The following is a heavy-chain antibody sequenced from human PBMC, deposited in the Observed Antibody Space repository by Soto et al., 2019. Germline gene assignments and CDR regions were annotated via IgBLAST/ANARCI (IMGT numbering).Heavy chain of an antibody. Sequence: EVQLLESGGGLVQPGGSLRLSCAASGFTFSSYAMSWVRQAPGKGLEWVSGISSSGSSTYYADSVKGRFTISRDNSKNTLYLQMNSLRAEDTAVYYCARTPNYYASSGWVFQHWGQGTLVTVSS. J-gene: IGHJ1*01. CDR3: ARTPNYYASSGWVFQH. CDR2: ISSSGSST. CDR1: GFTFSSYA. D-gene: IGHD3-22*01. V-gene: IGHV3-23*01.